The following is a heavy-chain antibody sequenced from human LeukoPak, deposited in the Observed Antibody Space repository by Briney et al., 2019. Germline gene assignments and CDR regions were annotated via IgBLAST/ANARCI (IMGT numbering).Heavy chain of an antibody. D-gene: IGHD2-15*01. J-gene: IGHJ4*02. V-gene: IGHV3-9*01. CDR2: ISWNSGSI. Sequence: GGSLRLSCAASGFTFDDYAMHWVRQAPGKGLEWVSGISWNSGSIGYADSVKGRFTISRDNAKNSLYLQMNSLRAEDTAVYYCATQRVVVAAYYFDYWGQGTLVTVSS. CDR1: GFTFDDYA. CDR3: ATQRVVVAAYYFDY.